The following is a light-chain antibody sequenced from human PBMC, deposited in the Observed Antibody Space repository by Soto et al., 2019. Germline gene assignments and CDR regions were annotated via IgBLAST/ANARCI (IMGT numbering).Light chain of an antibody. J-gene: IGLJ3*02. V-gene: IGLV4-69*01. CDR1: SGHSSYA. Sequence: QSVLTQSPSASASLGASVKLTCTLSSGHSSYAIAWHQQQPAKGPRYLMKLNSDGSHSKGDGIPDRFSGSSSGAERYLTISSLQSEDEDDYYCQTWGTGIPWVFGGGTKLTVL. CDR2: LNSDGSH. CDR3: QTWGTGIPWV.